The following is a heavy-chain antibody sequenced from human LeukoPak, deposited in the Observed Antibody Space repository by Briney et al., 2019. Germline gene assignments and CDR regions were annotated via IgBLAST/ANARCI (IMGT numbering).Heavy chain of an antibody. CDR3: ASDPTVASSY. Sequence: GGSLRLSCAASGFAFSSYEMNWVRQAPGKGLEWVSYISGSGSTIYYADSLKGRFTISRDNAKNSLYLQMNSLRAEDTAVYYCASDPTVASSYWGQGTPVTVSS. J-gene: IGHJ4*02. V-gene: IGHV3-48*03. CDR1: GFAFSSYE. D-gene: IGHD4-23*01. CDR2: ISGSGSTI.